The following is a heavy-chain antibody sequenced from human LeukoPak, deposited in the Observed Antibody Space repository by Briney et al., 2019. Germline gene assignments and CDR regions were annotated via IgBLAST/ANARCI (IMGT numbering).Heavy chain of an antibody. J-gene: IGHJ4*02. CDR1: GFTFDEYG. V-gene: IGHV3-20*04. D-gene: IGHD4-17*01. CDR3: AKVKVRPTVTKDY. CDR2: INWNGGST. Sequence: GGSLRLSCPASGFTFDEYGMSWVRQAPGKGLEWVSGINWNGGSTGYAGSVKGRFTIPRDNAKNSLYLQMNSLRAEDTAVYYCAKVKVRPTVTKDYWGQGTLVTVSS.